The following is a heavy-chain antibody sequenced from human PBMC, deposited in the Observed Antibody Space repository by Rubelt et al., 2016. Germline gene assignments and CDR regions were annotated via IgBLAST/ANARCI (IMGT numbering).Heavy chain of an antibody. CDR1: GGSFSGYY. CDR3: ARGRRGSSSWLGRDYYGMDV. J-gene: IGHJ6*02. CDR2: INHSGST. Sequence: QVQLQQWGAGLLKPSETLSLTCAVYGGSFSGYYWSWIRQPPGKGLEWIGEINHSGSTSYNPSLKSRVTISVETSKIQFSLKLSSVTAADTAGYYCARGRRGSSSWLGRDYYGMDVWGQGTTVTVSS. V-gene: IGHV4-34*01. D-gene: IGHD6-13*01.